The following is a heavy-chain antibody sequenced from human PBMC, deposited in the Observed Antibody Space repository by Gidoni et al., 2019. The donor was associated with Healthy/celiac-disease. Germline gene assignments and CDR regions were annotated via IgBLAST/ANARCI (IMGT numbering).Heavy chain of an antibody. CDR3: AREGQTWRMPFDH. V-gene: IGHV1-18*01. CDR1: GYRSRSYG. D-gene: IGHD2-2*01. CDR2: ISGYNGNT. J-gene: IGHJ4*02. Sequence: QLQLVQSGVEVKKPGASVNVPCKASGYRSRSYGISWVRQAPGQGLEWMGRISGYNGNTNYAQNFQGRVTMTTDTSTSTGYMELMGLRSDDTAVYYCAREGQTWRMPFDHWGQGTLVTVSS.